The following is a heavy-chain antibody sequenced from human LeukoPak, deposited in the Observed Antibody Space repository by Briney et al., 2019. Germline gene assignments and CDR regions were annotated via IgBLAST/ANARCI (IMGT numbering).Heavy chain of an antibody. V-gene: IGHV4-59*01. CDR3: ARGAVPAVTDY. CDR1: GGSLSSYY. Sequence: SETLSLTCTVSGGSLSSYYWSWIRQPPGKGLEWIGYIYYSGSTNYNPSLKSRVTISVDTSKNQFSLKLSSVTAADTAVYYCARGAVPAVTDYWGQGTLVTVSS. D-gene: IGHD2-2*01. CDR2: IYYSGST. J-gene: IGHJ4*02.